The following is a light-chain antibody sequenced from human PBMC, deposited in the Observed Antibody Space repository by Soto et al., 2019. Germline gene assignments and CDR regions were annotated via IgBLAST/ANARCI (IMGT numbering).Light chain of an antibody. CDR3: QQYDNYPRT. Sequence: AIRMTQSPSSLSASTGDRVTITCRASQGISSYLAWYQQKPGKAPKLLIYAASTLQSGVPSRFSGSGSGTDFTLTLSCLQSEDFATYYCQQYDNYPRTFGQGTKVQI. J-gene: IGKJ1*01. V-gene: IGKV1-8*01. CDR2: AAS. CDR1: QGISSY.